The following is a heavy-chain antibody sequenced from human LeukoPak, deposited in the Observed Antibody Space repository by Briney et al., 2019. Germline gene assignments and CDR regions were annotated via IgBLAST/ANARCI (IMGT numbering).Heavy chain of an antibody. D-gene: IGHD3-9*01. CDR2: INPNSGGT. CDR1: GYTFTGYY. V-gene: IGHV1-2*02. CDR3: ARDRDYDILTGSYTDP. Sequence: ASVKVSCKASGYTFTGYYMHWVRQAPGQGLEWMGWINPNSGGTNYAQKFQGRVTMTRDTSISTAYMELSRLRSDDTAVYYCARDRDYDILTGSYTDPWGQGTLVTVSS. J-gene: IGHJ5*02.